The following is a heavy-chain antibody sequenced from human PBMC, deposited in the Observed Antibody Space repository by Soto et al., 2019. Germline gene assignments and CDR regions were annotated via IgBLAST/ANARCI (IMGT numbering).Heavy chain of an antibody. CDR1: GYTFSSNW. J-gene: IGHJ6*02. CDR3: AASIFYYGMDV. V-gene: IGHV5-51*01. Sequence: PGESLKISCQTSGYTFSSNWIGWVRQMPGKGLEWMGIIYPGDSETRYSPSFQGRVTISADRSFSTAYLQWTSLQASDTAMYYCAASIFYYGMDVWGQGTTVTVSS. CDR2: IYPGDSET.